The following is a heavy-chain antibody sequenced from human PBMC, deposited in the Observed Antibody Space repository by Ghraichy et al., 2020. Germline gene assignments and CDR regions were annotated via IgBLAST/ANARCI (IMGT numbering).Heavy chain of an antibody. V-gene: IGHV4-39*07. CDR2: IYSSGST. Sequence: SQTLSLTCTVSGGSISSSNYYWGWIRQPPGKGLEWIGSIYSSGSTYYNPSLKSRVTVSVDTSKNQFSLKLSSVTAADTAVYYCARVLVVLRFLEWLPCYFDHWGQGTLVTVSS. D-gene: IGHD3-3*01. CDR3: ARVLVVLRFLEWLPCYFDH. J-gene: IGHJ4*02. CDR1: GGSISSSNYY.